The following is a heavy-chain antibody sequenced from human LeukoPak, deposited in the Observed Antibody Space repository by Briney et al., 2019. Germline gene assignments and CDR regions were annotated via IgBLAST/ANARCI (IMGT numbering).Heavy chain of an antibody. Sequence: QPGGSLRLSCAASGFTFDDYAMHWVRQAPGKGLEWVSLISGDGDRTYYADSVKGRFTISRDNSKNSLYLQMNSLRTEDTALYYCTKGPSWTSGTLDPWGQGTLVTVSS. J-gene: IGHJ5*02. D-gene: IGHD3-10*01. CDR1: GFTFDDYA. CDR2: ISGDGDRT. V-gene: IGHV3-43*02. CDR3: TKGPSWTSGTLDP.